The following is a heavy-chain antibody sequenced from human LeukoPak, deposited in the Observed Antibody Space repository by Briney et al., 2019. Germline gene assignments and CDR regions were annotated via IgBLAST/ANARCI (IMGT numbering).Heavy chain of an antibody. V-gene: IGHV3-74*01. CDR3: ARGRPHGNDY. CDR1: GFTFSSYW. Sequence: PGGSLRLSCAASGFTFSSYWMNWVRQAPGKGLVWVSRIASDGSSTTYADSVKGRFSISRDNAKNTLYLQMNSLRVEETAVYYCARGRPHGNDYWGQGTLVTVSS. D-gene: IGHD4-23*01. J-gene: IGHJ4*02. CDR2: IASDGSST.